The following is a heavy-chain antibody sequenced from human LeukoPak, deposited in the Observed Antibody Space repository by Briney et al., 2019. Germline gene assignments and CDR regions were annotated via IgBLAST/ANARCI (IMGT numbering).Heavy chain of an antibody. V-gene: IGHV3-30*03. Sequence: PGGSLRLSCAASGFTFSSYGMHWVRQAPGKGLEWVAVISYDGSNKYYADSVKGRFTISRDNSKNTLYLQMNSLRAEDTAVYYCARVRPRSAAMGDNWFDPWGQGTLVTVSS. CDR2: ISYDGSNK. D-gene: IGHD2-2*01. CDR3: ARVRPRSAAMGDNWFDP. CDR1: GFTFSSYG. J-gene: IGHJ5*02.